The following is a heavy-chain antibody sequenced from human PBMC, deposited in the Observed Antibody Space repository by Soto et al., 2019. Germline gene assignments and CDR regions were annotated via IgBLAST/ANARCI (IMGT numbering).Heavy chain of an antibody. D-gene: IGHD6-19*01. V-gene: IGHV1-69*12. CDR2: IIPIFGKV. CDR3: AKGAVAGTPTSYYYYGMDV. J-gene: IGHJ6*02. Sequence: QVQLLQYGGDVKKPGSSVRVSCEASGGTFRTYAISWVRQAPGQGLEWMGEIIPIFGKVNYVQKFQGRVTITADESTTTVYRELRRLQSKATAVYYCAKGAVAGTPTSYYYYGMDVLGQGSTVTVS. CDR1: GGTFRTYA.